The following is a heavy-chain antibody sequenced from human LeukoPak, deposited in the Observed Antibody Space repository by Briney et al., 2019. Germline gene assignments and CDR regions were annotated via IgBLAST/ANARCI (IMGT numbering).Heavy chain of an antibody. V-gene: IGHV3-48*03. CDR1: GFTFSNYE. D-gene: IGHD7-27*01. CDR2: ISSSGSDI. Sequence: GGSLRLSCAASGFTFSNYEMHWVRQAPGKGLEWVSYISSSGSDIYYADSVKGRFTISRDNAKNSLYLQMNSLRAEDTAVYYCARDTWGFDYWGQGTLVTVSS. CDR3: ARDTWGFDY. J-gene: IGHJ4*02.